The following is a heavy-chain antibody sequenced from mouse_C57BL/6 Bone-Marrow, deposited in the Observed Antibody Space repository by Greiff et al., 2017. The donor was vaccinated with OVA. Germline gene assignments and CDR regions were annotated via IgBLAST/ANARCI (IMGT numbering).Heavy chain of an antibody. J-gene: IGHJ2*01. D-gene: IGHD1-1*02. CDR3: TDYYDGD. Sequence: EVQLQQSGAELVRPGASVKLSCTASGFNIKDDYMHWVKQRPEQGLEWIGWIDPENGDTEYASKFQGKATITADTSSNTAYLQLSSLTSEDTAVYYCTDYYDGDWGQGTTLTVSS. CDR2: IDPENGDT. CDR1: GFNIKDDY. V-gene: IGHV14-4*01.